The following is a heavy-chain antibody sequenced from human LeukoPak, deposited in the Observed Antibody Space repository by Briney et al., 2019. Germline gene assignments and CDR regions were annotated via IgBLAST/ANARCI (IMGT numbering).Heavy chain of an antibody. CDR1: GFAFSSYA. D-gene: IGHD3-10*01. Sequence: GGSLRLSCAASGFAFSSYAMSWVRQAPGKGLEWVSAISGSGGSTYYADSVKGRFTISRDNSKNTLYLQMNSLRAEDTAVYYCAKDQDYYGSGPMDYWGQGTLVTVSS. CDR2: ISGSGGST. CDR3: AKDQDYYGSGPMDY. V-gene: IGHV3-23*01. J-gene: IGHJ4*02.